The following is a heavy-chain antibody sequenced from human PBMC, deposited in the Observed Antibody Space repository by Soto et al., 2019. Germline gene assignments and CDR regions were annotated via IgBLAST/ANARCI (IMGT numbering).Heavy chain of an antibody. CDR3: AKDWRDSSSWFRRNYYYGMDV. J-gene: IGHJ6*02. V-gene: IGHV3-23*01. Sequence: SGGSLRLSCAASGFTFSSYAMSWVRQAPGKGLEWASAISGSGGSTYYADSVKGRSTISRDNSKNTLYLQMNSLRAEDTAVYYCAKDWRDSSSWFRRNYYYGMDVWGQGTTVTVSS. CDR1: GFTFSSYA. CDR2: ISGSGGST. D-gene: IGHD6-13*01.